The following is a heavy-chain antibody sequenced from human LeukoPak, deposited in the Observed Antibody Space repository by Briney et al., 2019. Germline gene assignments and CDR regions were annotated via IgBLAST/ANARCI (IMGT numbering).Heavy chain of an antibody. CDR3: ARDIQLST. J-gene: IGHJ3*01. Sequence: GGSLRLSCAGSGFTFRDSAMTWVRQAPGKGLEWVSLISFSGANTYYADSVKGRFTISRDNSKDTLYLQMNSLRAENTAIYYCARDIQLSTWGLGTMVTVSS. D-gene: IGHD5-24*01. V-gene: IGHV3-23*01. CDR2: ISFSGANT. CDR1: GFTFRDSA.